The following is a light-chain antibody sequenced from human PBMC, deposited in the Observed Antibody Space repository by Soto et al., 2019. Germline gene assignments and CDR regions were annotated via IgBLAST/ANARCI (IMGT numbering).Light chain of an antibody. CDR2: GAS. CDR1: QRISNF. V-gene: IGKV1-39*01. Sequence: DIQMTQSPSSLSASVGDSITITCRASQRISNFLNWYQHKPGKAPRLLIYGASTLQSGVPSRFSGSGSGTDFTLTIGSLQPEDFATYYCQQTLNTPWTFGQGTKVEIK. J-gene: IGKJ1*01. CDR3: QQTLNTPWT.